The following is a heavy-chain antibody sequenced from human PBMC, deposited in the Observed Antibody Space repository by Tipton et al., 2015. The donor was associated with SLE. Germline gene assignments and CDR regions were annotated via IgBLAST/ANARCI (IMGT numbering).Heavy chain of an antibody. D-gene: IGHD3-22*01. CDR3: AKVDYDSSGYPGDDFDY. CDR2: ISGSGGST. V-gene: IGHV3-23*01. CDR1: GFTFSSYA. J-gene: IGHJ4*02. Sequence: SLRLSCAASGFTFSSYAMSWVRQAPGKGLEWVSAISGSGGSTYYADSVKGRFTISRDNSKNTLYLQMNSLRAEDTAVYYCAKVDYDSSGYPGDDFDYWGQGTLVTVSS.